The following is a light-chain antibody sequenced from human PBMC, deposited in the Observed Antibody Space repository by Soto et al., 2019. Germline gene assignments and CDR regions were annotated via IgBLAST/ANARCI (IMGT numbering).Light chain of an antibody. Sequence: DIQMTQSPSSLSASVGDRVTITCRASQSVSTYLNWYHHKPGKAPKLLIYAASTLQRGVPSRFRGSVSGTDFTLTINSLQPEDFATYYCQQSYSTPFTFGPGTKVDIK. J-gene: IGKJ3*01. CDR1: QSVSTY. V-gene: IGKV1-39*01. CDR3: QQSYSTPFT. CDR2: AAS.